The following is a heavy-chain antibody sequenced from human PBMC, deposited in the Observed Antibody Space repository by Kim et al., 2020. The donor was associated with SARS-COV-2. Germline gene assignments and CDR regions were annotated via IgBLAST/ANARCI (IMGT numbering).Heavy chain of an antibody. J-gene: IGHJ4*02. V-gene: IGHV3-66*02. CDR3: ATENPYYFDC. CDR1: GFTVSSNY. Sequence: GGSLRLSCAASGFTVSSNYMSWVRQAPGKGLEWVSLIYSGGTTYYADSVKGRFTISRDSSKNTLYLQMNSLKAEDTAVYYCATENPYYFDCWGQGTLVTVSS. CDR2: IYSGGTT.